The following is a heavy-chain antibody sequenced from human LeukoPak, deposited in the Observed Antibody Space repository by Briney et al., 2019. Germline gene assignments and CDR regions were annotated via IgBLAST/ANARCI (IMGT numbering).Heavy chain of an antibody. Sequence: SETLSLTCAVYGESFSGYYWSWIRQPPGKGLEWIGEINHSGSTNYNPSLKSRVTISVDTSKNQFSLKLSSVTAADTAVYYCARRVPATAHNWFDPWGQGTLVTVSS. CDR3: ARRVPATAHNWFDP. D-gene: IGHD2-2*01. CDR1: GESFSGYY. CDR2: INHSGST. J-gene: IGHJ5*02. V-gene: IGHV4-34*01.